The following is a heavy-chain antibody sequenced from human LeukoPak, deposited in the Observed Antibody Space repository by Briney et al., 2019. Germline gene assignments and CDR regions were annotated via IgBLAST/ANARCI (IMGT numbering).Heavy chain of an antibody. CDR1: GFTLHDYA. J-gene: IGHJ2*01. CDR3: AKCDPYWYFDL. CDR2: ISWKSGIL. V-gene: IGHV3-9*01. Sequence: PGRSLTLSCPASGFTLHDYARHWLRQAPGKDLEGVSGISWKSGILAYAASVKGRFTISRDNAKNSLYLQMNSLRPEDTAFYYCAKCDPYWYFDLWGRGTLVTVSS.